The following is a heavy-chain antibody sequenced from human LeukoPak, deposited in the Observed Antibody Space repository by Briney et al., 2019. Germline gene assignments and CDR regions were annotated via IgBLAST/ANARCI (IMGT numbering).Heavy chain of an antibody. Sequence: GGSLRLSCAASGFTFRTYAMSWVRQAPGKGLEWLSIIFGDGGCTYYTDSVKGRFTISRDNSKNTLYLQMNSVRAEDTAIYYCAKATRDSSGYSHYFDYWGRGTLVSVSS. CDR1: GFTFRTYA. V-gene: IGHV3-23*01. J-gene: IGHJ4*02. CDR2: IFGDGGCT. CDR3: AKATRDSSGYSHYFDY. D-gene: IGHD3-22*01.